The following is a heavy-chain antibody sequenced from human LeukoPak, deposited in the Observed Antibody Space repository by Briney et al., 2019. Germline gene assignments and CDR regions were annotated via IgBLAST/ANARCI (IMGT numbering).Heavy chain of an antibody. CDR1: GGSISSYY. CDR2: IYYSGST. J-gene: IGHJ4*02. V-gene: IGHV4-59*08. CDR3: ARIGLTTGMLPDY. Sequence: SETLSLTCTVSGGSISSYYWSWIRQPPGKGLEWIGYIYYSGSTNYNPSLKSRVTISVDTSKNQFSLKLSSVTAADTAVYFCARIGLTTGMLPDYWGQGTLVTVSS. D-gene: IGHD1-1*01.